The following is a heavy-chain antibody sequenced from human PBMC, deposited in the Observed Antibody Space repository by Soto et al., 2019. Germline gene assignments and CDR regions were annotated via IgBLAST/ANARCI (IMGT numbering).Heavy chain of an antibody. D-gene: IGHD5-12*01. Sequence: PGGSLRLSCSASSFSFSSDAMHSVRQAPGKGLEYVSAISSNEGSTYYADSVKGRFTISRDNSKNTLYLQMSSLRAEDTAVYYCGKDVQRDGYNFFGYLEYWGQGTLVNVCS. J-gene: IGHJ4*02. CDR1: SFSFSSDA. CDR3: GKDVQRDGYNFFGYLEY. CDR2: ISSNEGST. V-gene: IGHV3-64D*06.